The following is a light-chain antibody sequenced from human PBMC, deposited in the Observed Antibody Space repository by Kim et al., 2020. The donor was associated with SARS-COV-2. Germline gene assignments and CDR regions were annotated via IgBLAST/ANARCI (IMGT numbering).Light chain of an antibody. CDR2: KIS. CDR3: MQATQFPRT. V-gene: IGKV2-24*01. J-gene: IGKJ1*01. CDR1: HSLVHSNGNTC. Sequence: PFSISCRASHSLVHSNGNTCLSWLQQRPGPPPRLLIYKISNRFSGVPDRFSRSGAGTDFPLKINSVEAEDVGIYYCMQATQFPRTFGQGTKVDIK.